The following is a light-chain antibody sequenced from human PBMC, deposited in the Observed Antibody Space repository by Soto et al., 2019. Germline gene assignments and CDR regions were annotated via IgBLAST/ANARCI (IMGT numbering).Light chain of an antibody. V-gene: IGLV4-60*02. CDR1: SGHISYS. CDR2: LEGSGTY. J-gene: IGLJ2*01. Sequence: QPVLTQSSSASASLGSSVKLTCTLSSGHISYSIAWHQQQPGKAPRYLMTLEGSGTYNKGSGVPDRFSGSTSGADRYLTVSNLQFEDEADYYCETWDTNTRVFGGGTKVTVL. CDR3: ETWDTNTRV.